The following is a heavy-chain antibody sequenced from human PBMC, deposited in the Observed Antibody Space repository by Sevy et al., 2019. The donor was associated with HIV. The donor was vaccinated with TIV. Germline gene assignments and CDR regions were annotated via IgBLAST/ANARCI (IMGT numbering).Heavy chain of an antibody. CDR2: IKRDGSER. V-gene: IGHV3-7*03. CDR1: GFTFSNYW. D-gene: IGHD2-2*01. CDR3: ARDCSSTTCLWGLDV. J-gene: IGHJ6*02. Sequence: GGSLRLSCAASGFTFSNYWMTWVRQAPGKGLEWVANIKRDGSERYYVASVKGRFTISRDNAKNSLYLQMNRLRADDTAVYYCARDCSSTTCLWGLDVWGQGTTVTVSS.